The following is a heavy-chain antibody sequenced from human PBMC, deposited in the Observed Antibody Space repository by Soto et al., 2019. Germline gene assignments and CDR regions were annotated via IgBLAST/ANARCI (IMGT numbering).Heavy chain of an antibody. CDR1: GGPIRSSSHY. CDR2: IDESGDF. CDR3: ARVGPYCGGDCYSPPP. V-gene: IGHV4-39*01. D-gene: IGHD2-21*02. J-gene: IGHJ5*02. Sequence: PSETLSLTCTVSGGPIRSSSHYWGWIRQSPGTGLEWIGSIDESGDFYYNPSLKSRVTISVDTSKNQFSLKLISVTGADTAVYYCARVGPYCGGDCYSPPPWGQGTLVTVSS.